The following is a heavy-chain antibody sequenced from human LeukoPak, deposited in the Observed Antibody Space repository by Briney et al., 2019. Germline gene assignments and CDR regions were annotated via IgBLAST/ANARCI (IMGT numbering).Heavy chain of an antibody. CDR3: AKRNGYSIFEY. J-gene: IGHJ4*02. V-gene: IGHV3-30-3*01. Sequence: GGSLRLSCAASGFTFSSYAMHWVRQAPGKGLEWVAVISCDGSNKYYADSVKGRFTISRDNSKNTLYLQMNSLRAEDTAVYFCAKRNGYSIFEYWGQGTLVTVSS. CDR1: GFTFSSYA. D-gene: IGHD5-24*01. CDR2: ISCDGSNK.